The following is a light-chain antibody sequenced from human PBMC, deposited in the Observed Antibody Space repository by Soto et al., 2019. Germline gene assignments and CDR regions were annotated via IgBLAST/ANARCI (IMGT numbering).Light chain of an antibody. V-gene: IGLV1-40*01. J-gene: IGLJ1*01. CDR2: DNN. CDR1: SSNIGAGYE. Sequence: QSVLTQPPSVSGAPGQRVTISCTGSSSNIGAGYEVHWYQQFPGTAPKLLIYDNNKRPSGVPDRFSASKSGTSASLAITGLQAEDEADYYCQSYDSSLSALHVFGTGTKLTVL. CDR3: QSYDSSLSALHV.